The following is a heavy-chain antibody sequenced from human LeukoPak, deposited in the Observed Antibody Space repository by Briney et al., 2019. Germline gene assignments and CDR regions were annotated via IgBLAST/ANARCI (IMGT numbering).Heavy chain of an antibody. CDR1: GFTFSSYG. Sequence: GRSLRLSCAASGFTFSSYGMHWVRQAPGKGLEWVAVISYDGSNKYYGDSVKGRFTISRDNSKNTVYLQMDSLRAEDTAVYYRAKDGNYYGSGSYLNYWGQGTLVTVSS. D-gene: IGHD3-10*01. J-gene: IGHJ4*02. V-gene: IGHV3-30*18. CDR3: AKDGNYYGSGSYLNY. CDR2: ISYDGSNK.